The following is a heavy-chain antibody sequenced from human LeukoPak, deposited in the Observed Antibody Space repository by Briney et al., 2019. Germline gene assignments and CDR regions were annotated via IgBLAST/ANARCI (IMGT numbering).Heavy chain of an antibody. CDR3: ARDPFNYDILTGYDY. J-gene: IGHJ4*02. D-gene: IGHD3-9*01. Sequence: ASVKVSCKASGYTFTGYYMHWVRQAPGQGLEWMGWINPNSGGTNYAQKLQGRVTMTTDTSTSTAYMELRSLRSDDTAVYYCARDPFNYDILTGYDYWGQGTLVTVSS. CDR2: INPNSGGT. CDR1: GYTFTGYY. V-gene: IGHV1-2*02.